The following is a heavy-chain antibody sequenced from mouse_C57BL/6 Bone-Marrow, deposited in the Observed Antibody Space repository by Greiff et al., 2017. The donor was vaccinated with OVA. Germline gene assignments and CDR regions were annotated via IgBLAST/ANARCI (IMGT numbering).Heavy chain of an antibody. D-gene: IGHD3-2*02. Sequence: EVQLQQSGPELVKPGASVKISCKASGYTFTDYYMNWVKQSHGKSLEWIGDINPNNGGTSYNQKFKGKATLTVDKSSSTAYMELRSLTSEDSAVYYCARRPDSSGLFDYWGQGTTLTVSS. CDR2: INPNNGGT. V-gene: IGHV1-26*01. J-gene: IGHJ2*01. CDR1: GYTFTDYY. CDR3: ARRPDSSGLFDY.